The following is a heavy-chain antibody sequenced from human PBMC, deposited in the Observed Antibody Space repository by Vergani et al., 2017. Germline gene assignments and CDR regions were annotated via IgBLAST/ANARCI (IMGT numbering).Heavy chain of an antibody. CDR3: ARDMGYSGSYRTPWYFDL. V-gene: IGHV4-59*06. D-gene: IGHD1-26*01. J-gene: IGHJ2*01. CDR2: IYYSGST. CDR1: GGTFSSYTI. Sequence: QVQLVQSGAEVKKPGASVKVSCKASGGTFSSYTISWVRQAPGQGLEWIGYIYYSGSTYYNPSLKSRVTISVDTSKNQFSLKLSSVTAADTAVYYCARDMGYSGSYRTPWYFDLWGRGTLVTVSS.